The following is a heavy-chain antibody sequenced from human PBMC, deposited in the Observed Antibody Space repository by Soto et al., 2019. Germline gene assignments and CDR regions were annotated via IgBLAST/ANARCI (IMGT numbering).Heavy chain of an antibody. CDR1: GFTFNNYA. V-gene: IGHV3-23*01. CDR2: ISSTRNEVYT. D-gene: IGHD2-15*01. J-gene: IGHJ4*02. Sequence: VQLLESGGGLVQPGGSLRLSCAASGFTFNNYAMSWVRQAPGKGLEWVAGISSTRNEVYTYYPDSGKGRFTISRDDSMITLYLLLSSLRAEDTAVYFCAKGDRPYFCAGSFYPTDHWDQATLVTVSS. CDR3: AKGDRPYFCAGSFYPTDH.